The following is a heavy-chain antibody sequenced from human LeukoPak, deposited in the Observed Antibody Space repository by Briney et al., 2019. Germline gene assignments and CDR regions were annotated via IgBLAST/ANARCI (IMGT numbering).Heavy chain of an antibody. D-gene: IGHD3-22*01. CDR1: GFTFTSST. J-gene: IGHJ3*01. CDR3: AAEAAYYYDSRDAFDV. CDR2: IVVGSGNT. Sequence: SVKVSCKASGFTFTSSTVQWVRQARGQRLEWIGWIVVGSGNTNYAQKFQERVTITRDMSTSLVYMELSSLRSEDTAVYYCAAEAAYYYDSRDAFDVWGQGTMVTVSS. V-gene: IGHV1-58*01.